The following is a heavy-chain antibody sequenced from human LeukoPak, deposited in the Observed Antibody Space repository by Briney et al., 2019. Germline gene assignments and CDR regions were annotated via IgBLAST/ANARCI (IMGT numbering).Heavy chain of an antibody. D-gene: IGHD2-21*02. CDR3: ARDQSPYCGGDCFGSRPSSAFDI. J-gene: IGHJ3*02. Sequence: GGSLRLSCAASGLTFSSYGMHWVRQAPGKGLEWVTVIWYDGSNKYYADSVKGRFTISRDNSKNTLYLQTNSLRAEDTAVYYCARDQSPYCGGDCFGSRPSSAFDIWGQGTMVTVSS. CDR1: GLTFSSYG. CDR2: IWYDGSNK. V-gene: IGHV3-33*01.